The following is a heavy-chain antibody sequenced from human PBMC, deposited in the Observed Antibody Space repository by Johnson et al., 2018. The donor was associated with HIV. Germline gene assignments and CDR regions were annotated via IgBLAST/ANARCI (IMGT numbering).Heavy chain of an antibody. J-gene: IGHJ3*02. D-gene: IGHD3-22*01. CDR2: ISYDGSNN. CDR1: GFTFSSYA. CDR3: AKGCRWLLERTYAFDI. V-gene: IGHV3-30-3*01. Sequence: QLVESGGGVVQPGRSLRLSCAASGFTFSSYAMHWVRQAPGISYDGSNNYYADCVKGRFTVSRDNSKNTLFLQMNSLRAEDTAVYWCAKGCRWLLERTYAFDIWGQGTMVTVSS.